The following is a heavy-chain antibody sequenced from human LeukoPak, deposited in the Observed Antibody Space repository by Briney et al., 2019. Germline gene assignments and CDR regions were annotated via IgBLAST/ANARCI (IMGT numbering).Heavy chain of an antibody. V-gene: IGHV1-18*01. CDR2: ISAYNRNT. CDR3: ARAPGVGATVYYYMDV. CDR1: GYTFTSYG. J-gene: IGHJ6*03. Sequence: ASVKVSCKASGYTFTSYGISWVRQATGQALEWIGWISAYNRNTNYAQRLQRRVTMTTDTSTSTDYMELRSLRSDDTAVYYCARAPGVGATVYYYMDVWGKGTTVTVSS. D-gene: IGHD1-26*01.